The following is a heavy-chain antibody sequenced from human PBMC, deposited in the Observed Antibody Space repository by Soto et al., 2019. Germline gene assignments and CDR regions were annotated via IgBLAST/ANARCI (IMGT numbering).Heavy chain of an antibody. V-gene: IGHV3-7*01. D-gene: IGHD2-15*01. Sequence: PGGSLRLSCAASGFTFSSYWMSWVRQAPGKGLEWVANIKQDGSEKYYVDSVKGRFTISRDNAKNSLYLQMNSLRAEDTAVYYCAEGSGGDAFDIWRQGTMVTVSS. J-gene: IGHJ3*02. CDR2: IKQDGSEK. CDR1: GFTFSSYW. CDR3: AEGSGGDAFDI.